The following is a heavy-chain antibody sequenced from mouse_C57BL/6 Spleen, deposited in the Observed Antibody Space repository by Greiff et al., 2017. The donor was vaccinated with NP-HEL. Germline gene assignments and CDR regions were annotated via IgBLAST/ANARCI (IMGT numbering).Heavy chain of an antibody. V-gene: IGHV1-53*01. D-gene: IGHD2-3*01. CDR3: ARDYDGYYAYFDV. CDR2: INPSNGGT. CDR1: GYTFTSYW. Sequence: QVQLQQPGTELVKPGASVKLSCKASGYTFTSYWMHWVKQRPGQGLEWIGNINPSNGGTNYNEKFKSKATLTVDKSSSTAYIQLTRLTSEDSAVYYCARDYDGYYAYFDVWGTGTTVTVSS. J-gene: IGHJ1*03.